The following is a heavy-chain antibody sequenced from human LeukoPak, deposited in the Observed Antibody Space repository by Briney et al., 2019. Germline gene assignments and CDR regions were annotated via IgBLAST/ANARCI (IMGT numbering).Heavy chain of an antibody. J-gene: IGHJ4*02. Sequence: SETLSLTCTVSGGSISSSSYYWGWIRQPPGKGLEWIGSIYYSGSTYYNPFLKSRVTISVDTSKNQFSLKLSSVTAADTAVYYCATFPWPRRAVFDYWGQGTLVTVSS. CDR1: GGSISSSSYY. CDR2: IYYSGST. V-gene: IGHV4-39*01. D-gene: IGHD3-3*02. CDR3: ATFPWPRRAVFDY.